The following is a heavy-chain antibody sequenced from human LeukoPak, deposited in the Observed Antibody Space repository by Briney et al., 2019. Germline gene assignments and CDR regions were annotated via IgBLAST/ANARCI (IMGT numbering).Heavy chain of an antibody. D-gene: IGHD2-8*01. V-gene: IGHV1-8*03. Sequence: ASVKVSCKASGCTFTSYDINWVRQAPGQGLEWMGWVNPKSGNTGYKQKFQARVTITRDTSISAAYMELSSLTSDDTAVYFFARGLPLGYCTYGVCYPPKHFDLWGQGTLVTVSS. CDR2: VNPKSGNT. CDR1: GCTFTSYD. CDR3: ARGLPLGYCTYGVCYPPKHFDL. J-gene: IGHJ4*02.